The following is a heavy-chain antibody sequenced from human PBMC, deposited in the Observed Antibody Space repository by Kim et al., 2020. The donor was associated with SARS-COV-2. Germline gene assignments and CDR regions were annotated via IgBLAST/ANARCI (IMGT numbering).Heavy chain of an antibody. Sequence: SPSLQGQVTISADKSISTAYLQWSSLKASDTAMYYCARHYSGYDDDDMGYWGQGTLVTVSS. CDR3: ARHYSGYDDDDMGY. V-gene: IGHV5-51*01. D-gene: IGHD5-12*01. J-gene: IGHJ4*02.